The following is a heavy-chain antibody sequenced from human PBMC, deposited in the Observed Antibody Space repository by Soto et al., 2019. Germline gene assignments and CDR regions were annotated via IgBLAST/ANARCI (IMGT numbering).Heavy chain of an antibody. CDR2: IYYRGST. CDR3: ARDGREASGMDV. D-gene: IGHD1-26*01. CDR1: GGSISSHY. Sequence: TCTVSGGSISSHYWSWVRQAPGKGLEWIGHIYYRGSTNYNPSLRSRSTISVDTSKNQFSLKLNSVTTADAAVYYCARDGREASGMDVWGQGTKVTVS. V-gene: IGHV4-59*11. J-gene: IGHJ6*02.